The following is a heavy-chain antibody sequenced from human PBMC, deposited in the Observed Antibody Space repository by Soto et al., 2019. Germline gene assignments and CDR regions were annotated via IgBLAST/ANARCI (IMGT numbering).Heavy chain of an antibody. D-gene: IGHD3-3*01. Sequence: GASVKVSCKASGGTFSSYAISWVRQAPGQGLEWMGGIIPIFGTANYARKFQGRVTITADESTSTAYMELSSLRSEDTAVYYCARSGFWSGYYSLPYGFDPWGQGTLVTVSS. V-gene: IGHV1-69*13. CDR3: ARSGFWSGYYSLPYGFDP. J-gene: IGHJ5*02. CDR1: GGTFSSYA. CDR2: IIPIFGTA.